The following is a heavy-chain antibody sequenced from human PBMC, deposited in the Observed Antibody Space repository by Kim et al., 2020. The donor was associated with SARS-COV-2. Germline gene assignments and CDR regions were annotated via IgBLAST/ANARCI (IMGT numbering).Heavy chain of an antibody. D-gene: IGHD6-19*01. CDR1: GGSISSYY. Sequence: SETLSLTCTVSGGSISSYYWSWIRQPAGKGLEWIGRIYTSGSTNYNPSLKSRVTMSVDTSKNQFSLKLSSVTAADTAVYYCARDLGAVAERELGNWFDPWGQGTLVTVSS. V-gene: IGHV4-4*07. CDR3: ARDLGAVAERELGNWFDP. J-gene: IGHJ5*02. CDR2: IYTSGST.